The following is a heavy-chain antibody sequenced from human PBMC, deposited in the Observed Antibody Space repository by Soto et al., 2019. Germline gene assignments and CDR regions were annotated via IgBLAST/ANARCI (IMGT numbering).Heavy chain of an antibody. J-gene: IGHJ6*03. CDR2: ISAYNGNT. V-gene: IGHV1-18*01. CDR3: ARFWTLLDELEPRPNHYYYYYMDV. D-gene: IGHD1-1*01. CDR1: GYTFTSYG. Sequence: ASMKVSCKASGYTFTSYGISWVRQAPGQGLEWMGWISAYNGNTNYAQKLQGRVTMTTDTSTSTAYMELRSLRSDDTAVYYCARFWTLLDELEPRPNHYYYYYMDVWGKGTTVTVSS.